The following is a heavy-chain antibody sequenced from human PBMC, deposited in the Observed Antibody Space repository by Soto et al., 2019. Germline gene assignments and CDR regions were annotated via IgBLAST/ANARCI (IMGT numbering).Heavy chain of an antibody. CDR3: ARDLKRYYDSSGYGYYYYGMDV. Sequence: QVQLVQSGAEVKKPGSSVKVSCKASGGTFSSYAISWVRQAPGQRLEWMGGIIPIFGTANYAQKFQGRVTITADESTTTADMEVSSLRSGDTAVYYCARDLKRYYDSSGYGYYYYGMDVWGQETTVTDSS. CDR1: GGTFSSYA. J-gene: IGHJ6*02. D-gene: IGHD3-22*01. CDR2: IIPIFGTA. V-gene: IGHV1-69*01.